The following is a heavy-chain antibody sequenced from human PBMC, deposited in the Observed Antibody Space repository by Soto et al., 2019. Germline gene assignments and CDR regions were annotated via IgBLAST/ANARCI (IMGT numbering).Heavy chain of an antibody. D-gene: IGHD6-19*01. CDR2: VFHTGTT. CDR1: GDSVSSPYY. Sequence: QVQLQESGPGLVKPSGTLSLTCAVSGDSVSSPYYWCWVRQPPGKGLEWIGEVFHTGTTSYNPSLRSRVTISIAKSINQFSLDLSSVTAADTAVYYCARSAGWYAVHSWGPGTLVIVSS. CDR3: ARSAGWYAVHS. J-gene: IGHJ4*02. V-gene: IGHV4-4*02.